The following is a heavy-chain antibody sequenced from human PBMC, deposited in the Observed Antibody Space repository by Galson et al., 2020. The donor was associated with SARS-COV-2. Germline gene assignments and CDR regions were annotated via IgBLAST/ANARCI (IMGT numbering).Heavy chain of an antibody. J-gene: IGHJ4*02. D-gene: IGHD3-10*01. CDR2: INSDGSRT. CDR3: LRGLTIDY. CDR1: GFTFSTYW. Sequence: GGSLRLSCAASGFTFSTYWMHWVRQAPGKGLVWVSRINSDGSRTTYADSVKGRFTIPIDNAKNTLYLQMNSLRAEDTAVYYCLRGLTIDYWGRGTLVSVSS. V-gene: IGHV3-74*01.